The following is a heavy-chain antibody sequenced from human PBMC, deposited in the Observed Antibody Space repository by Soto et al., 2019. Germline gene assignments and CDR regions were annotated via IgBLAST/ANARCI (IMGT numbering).Heavy chain of an antibody. D-gene: IGHD6-19*01. Sequence: ASVKVSCNASGYTFTSYYMHWVRQPPGQGLEWMRIINPSGGSTSYAQKFQGRVTMTRYTSTSTVYVELSSLRSDDTAVYYCARAWSIAVAKPYFDYWGQGTLVTVSS. J-gene: IGHJ4*02. CDR1: GYTFTSYY. V-gene: IGHV1-46*01. CDR2: INPSGGST. CDR3: ARAWSIAVAKPYFDY.